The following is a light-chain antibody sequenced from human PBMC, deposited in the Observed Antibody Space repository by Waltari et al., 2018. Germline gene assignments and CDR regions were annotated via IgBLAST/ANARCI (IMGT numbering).Light chain of an antibody. Sequence: DVVMTQSPLSLPITPGQPASISCRSSQGLVHSDGNTYLNWYQQKPGQPPRLLIYTVSTRDSGVPDRFSGSGAGTDFTLKISRVEAEDVGVYYCGQGTHWPRTFGQGTKVGIK. J-gene: IGKJ1*01. CDR3: GQGTHWPRT. V-gene: IGKV2-30*02. CDR1: QGLVHSDGNTY. CDR2: TVS.